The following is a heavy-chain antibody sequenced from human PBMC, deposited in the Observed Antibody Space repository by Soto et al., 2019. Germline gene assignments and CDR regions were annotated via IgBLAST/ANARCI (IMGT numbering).Heavy chain of an antibody. J-gene: IGHJ4*02. D-gene: IGHD3-10*01. CDR3: ARHNPGGADYDSSGSYSYFYC. CDR1: GYSFTSYW. Sequence: GESLKISCKGSGYSFTSYWIGWVRQMPGKGLEWMGIIYPGDSDTRYSPSFQGQVTISADKSISTAYLQWSSLKASDTAMYYWARHNPGGADYDSSGSYSYFYCWGQGTLVTVAS. V-gene: IGHV5-51*01. CDR2: IYPGDSDT.